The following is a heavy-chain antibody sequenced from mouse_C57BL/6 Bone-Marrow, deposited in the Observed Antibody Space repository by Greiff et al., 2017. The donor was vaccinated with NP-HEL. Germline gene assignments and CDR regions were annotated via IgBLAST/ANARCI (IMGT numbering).Heavy chain of an antibody. CDR1: GYTFTDYE. D-gene: IGHD2-1*01. Sequence: QVQLQQSGAELVRPGASVTLSCKASGYTFTDYEMHWVKQTTVHGLEWIGAIDPETGGTAYNQKFKGKAILTADKSSSTAYMELRSLTSEDSAVYYCTVYYPAMDYWGQGTSVTVSS. J-gene: IGHJ4*01. CDR3: TVYYPAMDY. CDR2: IDPETGGT. V-gene: IGHV1-15*01.